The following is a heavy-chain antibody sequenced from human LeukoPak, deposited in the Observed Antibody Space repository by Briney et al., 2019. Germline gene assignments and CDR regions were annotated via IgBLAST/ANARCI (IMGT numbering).Heavy chain of an antibody. Sequence: SETLSLTCAVYGGSFSGYYWSWIRQPPGKGLEWIGEINHSGSTNYNPSLKSRVTISVDTSKNQFSLKLSSVNAADTAVYYCARASDYGRYYYYYMDVWGKGTTATVSS. CDR3: ARASDYGRYYYYYMDV. CDR2: INHSGST. J-gene: IGHJ6*03. V-gene: IGHV4-34*01. CDR1: GGSFSGYY. D-gene: IGHD4-17*01.